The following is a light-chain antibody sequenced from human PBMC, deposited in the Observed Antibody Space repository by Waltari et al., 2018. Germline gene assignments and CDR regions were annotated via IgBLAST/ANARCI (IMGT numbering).Light chain of an antibody. CDR1: QSVSRT. Sequence: LSCRASQSVSRTLAWYQQKPGQAPRLLIYGASTRATGIPDRFSGGGSGTDFSLTISRLEPEDFAVYYCQHYVSLPATFGQGTKVEIK. CDR2: GAS. CDR3: QHYVSLPAT. J-gene: IGKJ1*01. V-gene: IGKV3-20*01.